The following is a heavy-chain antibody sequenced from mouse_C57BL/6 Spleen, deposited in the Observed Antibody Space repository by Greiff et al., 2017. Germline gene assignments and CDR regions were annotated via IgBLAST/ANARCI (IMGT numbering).Heavy chain of an antibody. CDR1: GYAFSSYW. D-gene: IGHD1-1*01. V-gene: IGHV1-80*01. Sequence: VKLMESGAELVKPGASVKISCKASGYAFSSYWMNWVKQRPGKGLEWIGQIYPGDGDTNYNGKFKGKATLTADKSSSTAYMQLSSLTSEDSAVYFCARRGYYGSSSYAMDYWGQGTSVTVSS. CDR2: IYPGDGDT. J-gene: IGHJ4*01. CDR3: ARRGYYGSSSYAMDY.